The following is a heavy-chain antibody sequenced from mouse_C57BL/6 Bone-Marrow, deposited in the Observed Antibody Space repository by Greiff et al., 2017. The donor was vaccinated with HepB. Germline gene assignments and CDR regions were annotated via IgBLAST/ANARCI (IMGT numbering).Heavy chain of an antibody. CDR3: ARPLRRGYFDV. CDR1: GYTFTDYY. Sequence: EVQLQESGPVLVKPGASVKMSCKASGYTFTDYYMNWVKQSHGKSLEWIGVINPYNGGTSYNQKFKGKATLTVDKSSSTAYMELNSLTSEDSAVYYCARPLRRGYFDVWGTGTTVTVSS. J-gene: IGHJ1*03. CDR2: INPYNGGT. V-gene: IGHV1-19*01. D-gene: IGHD1-2*01.